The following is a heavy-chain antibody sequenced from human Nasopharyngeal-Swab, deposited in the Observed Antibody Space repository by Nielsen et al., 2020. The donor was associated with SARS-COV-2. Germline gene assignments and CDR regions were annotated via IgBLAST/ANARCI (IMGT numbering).Heavy chain of an antibody. CDR3: ARGVTMVRGVIRKAGDYCDY. CDR2: INNSGST. CDR1: GGSFSGYY. V-gene: IGHV4-34*01. Sequence: PETLSLTCAVYGGSFSGYYWSWIRQPPGKGLEWMGDINNSGSTNYNPSLKSRVTISVDTSKNQFSLKLSSVTAAETAVYYCARGVTMVRGVIRKAGDYCDYWGQGTLVTVSS. J-gene: IGHJ4*02. D-gene: IGHD3-10*01.